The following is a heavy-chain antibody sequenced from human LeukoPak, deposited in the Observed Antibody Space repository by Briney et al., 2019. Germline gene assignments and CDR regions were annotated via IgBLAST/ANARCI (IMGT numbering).Heavy chain of an antibody. CDR2: IKQDGSVK. Sequence: PGGSLRLSCAASGFTFSSYWMSWVRQAPGKGLEWVANIKQDGSVKYYVDSVKGRFTIPRDNAKNSLYLQMNSLRAEDTAVYYCARAIIIVVVLDAFDIWGQGTMVTVSS. D-gene: IGHD3-22*01. V-gene: IGHV3-7*01. CDR3: ARAIIIVVVLDAFDI. J-gene: IGHJ3*02. CDR1: GFTFSSYW.